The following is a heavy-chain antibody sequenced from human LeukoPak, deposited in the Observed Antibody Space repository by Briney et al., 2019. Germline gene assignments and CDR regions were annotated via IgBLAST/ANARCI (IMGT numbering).Heavy chain of an antibody. V-gene: IGHV4-39*01. J-gene: IGHJ5*02. CDR1: GGSISSSSYY. CDR3: ARRWFGELLNEDNWFDP. CDR2: IYYSGST. Sequence: SETLSLTXTVSGGSISSSSYYWGWIRQPPGKGLEWIGSIYYSGSTYYNPSLKSRVTISVDTSKNQFSLKLSSVTAADTAVYYCARRWFGELLNEDNWFDPWGQGTLVTVSS. D-gene: IGHD3-10*01.